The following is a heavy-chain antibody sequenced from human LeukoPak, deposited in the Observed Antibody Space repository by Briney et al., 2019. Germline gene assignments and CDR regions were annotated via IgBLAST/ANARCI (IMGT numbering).Heavy chain of an antibody. D-gene: IGHD6-13*01. J-gene: IGHJ6*03. CDR1: GSTFSSYG. CDR3: ARSYSSTPQYYYYYYMDV. V-gene: IGHV3-30*02. CDR2: MRYDGSNK. Sequence: GGSLRLSCAASGSTFSSYGMHWVRQAPGKGLEWVAFMRYDGSNKYYADSVKGRFTISRDNSKNTLYLQMNSLRAEDTAVYYCARSYSSTPQYYYYYYMDVWGKGTTVTVSS.